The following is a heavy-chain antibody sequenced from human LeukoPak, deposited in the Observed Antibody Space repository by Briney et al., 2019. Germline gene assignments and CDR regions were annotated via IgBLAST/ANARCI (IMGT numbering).Heavy chain of an antibody. CDR3: ARDRGVPGPGNALDI. J-gene: IGHJ3*02. D-gene: IGHD2-8*01. Sequence: GASVKVSCKASGYTFTGYYLHWLRQAPGQGLEWLGLVKPKSGDSDFVQKFRGRVTVTTDVSTTTIHMELSNLRSDDTAVYYCARDRGVPGPGNALDIWGQGTMVTVSS. CDR2: VKPKSGDS. V-gene: IGHV1-2*06. CDR1: GYTFTGYY.